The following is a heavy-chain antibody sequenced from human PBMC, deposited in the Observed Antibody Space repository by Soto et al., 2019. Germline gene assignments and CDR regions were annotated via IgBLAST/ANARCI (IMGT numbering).Heavy chain of an antibody. CDR2: ISYSGST. V-gene: IGHV4-39*07. CDR1: GGSISSDSYY. Sequence: PSETLSLTCTVSGGSISSDSYYWGWIRQSPEKGLEWIASISYSGSTYYNPTLKSRLIISVDTSKNQFSLKLSSVTAADTAVYYCATTAKHYDFWEMDSYYFDYWGQGTLVTVSS. CDR3: ATTAKHYDFWEMDSYYFDY. J-gene: IGHJ4*02. D-gene: IGHD3-3*01.